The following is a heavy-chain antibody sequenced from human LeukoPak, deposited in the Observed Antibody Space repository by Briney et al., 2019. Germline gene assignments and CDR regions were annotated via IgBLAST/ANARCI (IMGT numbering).Heavy chain of an antibody. D-gene: IGHD3-22*01. Sequence: GGSLRLSCAVSGFTFNNAWMSWVRQAPGKGLEWVGRIYSKTDGGTTDYAAPVKGRFTISGDDSKTMLYLQMNSLKTEDTAVYYCTTYSSDSFGYWGQGTLVAVSS. J-gene: IGHJ4*02. V-gene: IGHV3-15*01. CDR1: GFTFNNAW. CDR3: TTYSSDSFGY. CDR2: IYSKTDGGTT.